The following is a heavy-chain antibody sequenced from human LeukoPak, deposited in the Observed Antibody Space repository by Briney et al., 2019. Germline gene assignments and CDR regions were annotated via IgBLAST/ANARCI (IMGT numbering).Heavy chain of an antibody. D-gene: IGHD3-22*01. CDR3: ARGSSGYRPGPLGY. Sequence: PSETLSLTCAVYGGSFSGYYWSWIRQPPGKGLEWIGEINHSGSTNYNPSLKSRVTISVDTSKNQFSLKLSSVTAADTAVYYCARGSSGYRPGPLGYWGQGTLVTVSS. CDR1: GGSFSGYY. V-gene: IGHV4-34*01. CDR2: INHSGST. J-gene: IGHJ4*02.